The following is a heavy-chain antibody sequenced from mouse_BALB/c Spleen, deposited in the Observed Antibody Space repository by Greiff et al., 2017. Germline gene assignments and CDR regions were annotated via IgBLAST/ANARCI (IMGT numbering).Heavy chain of an antibody. Sequence: EVMLVESGGGLVKPGGSLKLSCAASGFTFSSYAMSWVRQSPEKRLEWVAEISSGGSYTYYPDSVKGRFTISRDNAKNTLYLQMSSLKSEDTAMYYCARRGGNYEAMDYWGQGTSVTVSS. V-gene: IGHV5-6*03. D-gene: IGHD2-1*01. CDR3: ARRGGNYEAMDY. J-gene: IGHJ4*01. CDR2: ISSGGSYT. CDR1: GFTFSSYA.